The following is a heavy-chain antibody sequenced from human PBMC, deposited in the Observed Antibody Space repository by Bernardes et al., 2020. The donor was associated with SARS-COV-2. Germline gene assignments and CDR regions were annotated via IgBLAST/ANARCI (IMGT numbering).Heavy chain of an antibody. CDR1: GFTFSSYA. V-gene: IGHV3-33*01. Sequence: VGSLILSCAASGFTFSSYAVHWVRQAPGKGLEWVALIWYDGSNQYYADSVKGRFTISRDNSKNTLYLQMNSLRAEDTAIYYCARDGLTSGWTYYFDYWGQGTLVTVSS. CDR3: ARDGLTSGWTYYFDY. CDR2: IWYDGSNQ. D-gene: IGHD6-19*01. J-gene: IGHJ4*02.